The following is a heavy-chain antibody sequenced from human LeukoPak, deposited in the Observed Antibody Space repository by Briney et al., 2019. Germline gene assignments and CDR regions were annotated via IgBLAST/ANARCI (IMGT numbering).Heavy chain of an antibody. D-gene: IGHD2-2*01. CDR1: GYSISNDLY. CDR3: ASINCSSTSCYPDY. J-gene: IGHJ4*02. Sequence: SETLSLTCTVSGYSISNDLYWGWIRQPPGKGLEWIGYIYYSGSTNYNPSLKSRVTISVDTSKNQFSLKLSSVTAADTAVYYCASINCSSTSCYPDYWGQGTLVTVSS. CDR2: IYYSGST. V-gene: IGHV4-59*01.